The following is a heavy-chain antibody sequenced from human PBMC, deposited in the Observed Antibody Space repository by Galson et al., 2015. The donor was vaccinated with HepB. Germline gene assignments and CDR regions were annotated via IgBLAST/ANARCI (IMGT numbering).Heavy chain of an antibody. Sequence: SLRHPCAASGFTFDDYAMHWVRQAPGKGLEWVSGISWNSGSIGYADSVKGRFTISRDNAKNSLYLQMNSLRAEDTALYYCAKGSGWYGGYSGSRFDYWVQGTLVTVSS. J-gene: IGHJ4*02. CDR1: GFTFDDYA. CDR2: ISWNSGSI. D-gene: IGHD1-26*01. CDR3: AKGSGWYGGYSGSRFDY. V-gene: IGHV3-9*01.